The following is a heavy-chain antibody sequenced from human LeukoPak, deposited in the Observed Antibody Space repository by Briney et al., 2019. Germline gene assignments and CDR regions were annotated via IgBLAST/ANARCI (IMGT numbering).Heavy chain of an antibody. CDR2: INPDGSGK. D-gene: IGHD3-16*01. Sequence: GGSLRLSCEASRFTLSTYWMKWVRQVPGEGRDWVANINPDGSGKRYVDSVKGRFTIARDNADNPLSLQMNSLRAEDTAVYYCASGGAGGNSWGRGTLVTVSS. V-gene: IGHV3-7*01. J-gene: IGHJ4*02. CDR1: RFTLSTYW. CDR3: ASGGAGGNS.